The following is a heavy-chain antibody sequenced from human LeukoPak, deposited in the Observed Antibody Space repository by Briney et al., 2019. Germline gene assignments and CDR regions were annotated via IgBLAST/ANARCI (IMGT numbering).Heavy chain of an antibody. D-gene: IGHD2-15*01. CDR2: INHSGST. V-gene: IGHV4-34*01. CDR3: ARGRCSGGSCYFRSEAFDY. J-gene: IGHJ4*02. Sequence: SETLSLTCAVYGGSFSGYYWSWIRQPPGKGLEWIGEINHSGSTNYNTSLKSRVTISVDTSKNQFSLKLSSVTAADTAVYYCARGRCSGGSCYFRSEAFDYWGQGTLVTVSS. CDR1: GGSFSGYY.